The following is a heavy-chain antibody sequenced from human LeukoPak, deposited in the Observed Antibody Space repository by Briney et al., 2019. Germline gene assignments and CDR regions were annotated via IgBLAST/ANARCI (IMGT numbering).Heavy chain of an antibody. D-gene: IGHD3-10*01. Sequence: GGSLRLSCAASGFTFSSYAMSWVRQAPGKGLEWVSAISGSGGSTYYADSVKGRFTISRDNAKNSLYLQMNSLRAEDTAVYYCAREGGSGVYYFDYWGQGTLVTVSS. CDR3: AREGGSGVYYFDY. V-gene: IGHV3-23*01. CDR2: ISGSGGST. J-gene: IGHJ4*02. CDR1: GFTFSSYA.